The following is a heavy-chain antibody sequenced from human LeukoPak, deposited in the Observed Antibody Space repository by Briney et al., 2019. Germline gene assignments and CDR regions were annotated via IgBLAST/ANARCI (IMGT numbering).Heavy chain of an antibody. Sequence: GGSLRLSCTASEFTFADYVLTWVRQAPGKGLEWVSAIRGGGGSAFYADSVKGRFTISRDNSKYTLFLQMNSLRAEDTAVYYCARDPNGDYIGAFDMWGPGTMVTVSS. V-gene: IGHV3-23*01. CDR3: ARDPNGDYIGAFDM. D-gene: IGHD4-17*01. CDR2: IRGGGGSA. CDR1: EFTFADYV. J-gene: IGHJ3*02.